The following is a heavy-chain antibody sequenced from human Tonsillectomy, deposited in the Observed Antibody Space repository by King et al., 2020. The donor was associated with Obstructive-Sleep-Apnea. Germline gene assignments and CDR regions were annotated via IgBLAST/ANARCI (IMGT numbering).Heavy chain of an antibody. J-gene: IGHJ6*02. CDR3: AREHGGYYDSSGYYRQYYYYGMDV. Sequence: QLVQSGGGLVQPGGSLRLSCAASGFTVSSNYMSWVRQAPGKGLEWVSVIYSGGSTYYADSVKGRFTISRHNSKNTLYLQMNSLRAEDTAVYYCAREHGGYYDSSGYYRQYYYYGMDVWGQGTTVTVSS. CDR1: GFTVSSNY. V-gene: IGHV3-53*04. D-gene: IGHD3-22*01. CDR2: IYSGGST.